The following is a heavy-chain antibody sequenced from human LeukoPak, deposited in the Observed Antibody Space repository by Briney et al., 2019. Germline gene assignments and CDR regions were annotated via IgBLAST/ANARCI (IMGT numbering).Heavy chain of an antibody. CDR1: GFTFSRHG. CDR3: AKVGAGGGCDY. V-gene: IGHV3-23*01. D-gene: IGHD6-19*01. CDR2: ISGSGGST. J-gene: IGHJ4*02. Sequence: GGSLRLSCAASGFTFSRHGMHWVRQAPGKGLEWVSAISGSGGSTYYADSVKGRFTISRDNSKNTLYLQMNSLRAEDTAVYYCAKVGAGGGCDYWGQGTLVTVSS.